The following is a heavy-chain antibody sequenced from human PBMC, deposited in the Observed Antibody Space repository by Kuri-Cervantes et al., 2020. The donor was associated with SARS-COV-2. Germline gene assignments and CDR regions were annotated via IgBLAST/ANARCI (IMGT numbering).Heavy chain of an antibody. D-gene: IGHD4-23*01. CDR3: ARDGIRWFRFQH. Sequence: GESLKISCTASGFTFSNYWMSWVRQAPGKGLEWVSVIYSGGSTYYADSVKGRFTISRDNSKNTLYLQMNSLRAEDTAVYYCARDGIRWFRFQHWGQGTLVTVSS. CDR1: GFTFSNYW. J-gene: IGHJ1*01. CDR2: IYSGGST. V-gene: IGHV3-53*01.